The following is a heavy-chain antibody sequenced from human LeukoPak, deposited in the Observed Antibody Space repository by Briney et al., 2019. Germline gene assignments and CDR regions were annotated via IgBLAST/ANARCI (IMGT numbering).Heavy chain of an antibody. CDR2: IIPIFGTA. Sequence: SVKVSCKASGGTFSSYAISWVRQAPGQGLEWMGGIIPIFGTANYAQKFQGRVTITADESTSTAYMELSSLRSEDTAVYYCARASSGPVGVPAAILERGYYYYYMDVWGKGTTVTVSS. CDR1: GGTFSSYA. CDR3: ARASSGPVGVPAAILERGYYYYYMDV. V-gene: IGHV1-69*13. J-gene: IGHJ6*03. D-gene: IGHD2-2*01.